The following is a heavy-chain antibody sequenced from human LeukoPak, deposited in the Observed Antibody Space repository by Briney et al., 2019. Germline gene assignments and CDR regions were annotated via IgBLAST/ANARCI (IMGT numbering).Heavy chain of an antibody. D-gene: IGHD6-6*01. Sequence: ASVKVSCKASGYTFTSYGISWVRQAPGQGLEWMGWISAYNGNTNYAQKLQGRVTMTTDTSTSTAYMELRSLRSDDTAVYYCARDLGYSSSQILGDSGVPPGVYWGQGTLVTVSS. J-gene: IGHJ4*02. V-gene: IGHV1-18*01. CDR1: GYTFTSYG. CDR2: ISAYNGNT. CDR3: ARDLGYSSSQILGDSGVPPGVY.